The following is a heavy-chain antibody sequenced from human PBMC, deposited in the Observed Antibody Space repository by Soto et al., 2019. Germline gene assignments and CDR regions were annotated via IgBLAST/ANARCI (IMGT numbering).Heavy chain of an antibody. J-gene: IGHJ4*02. CDR3: AKRGYDILTGYYKTRY. Sequence: GGSLRLSCAASGFTFSSYAMSWVRQAPGKGLEWVSAISGSGGSTYYADSVKGRFTISRDNSKNTLYLQMNSLRAEDTAVYYCAKRGYDILTGYYKTRYWGQGTMVTVYS. V-gene: IGHV3-23*01. CDR2: ISGSGGST. D-gene: IGHD3-9*01. CDR1: GFTFSSYA.